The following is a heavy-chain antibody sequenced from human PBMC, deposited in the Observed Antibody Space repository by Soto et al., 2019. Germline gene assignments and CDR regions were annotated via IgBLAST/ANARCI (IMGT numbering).Heavy chain of an antibody. V-gene: IGHV3-48*01. J-gene: IGHJ6*03. CDR1: GFILSDCA. D-gene: IGHD7-27*01. Sequence: EVQLVESGGGLVQRGGSLRLSCATSGFILSDCAMNWVRHAPGTGLEWVSYVSSSSSVIDYADSVKGRFTVSRDNARNSLYLQMNSLRAEDTAVYYCARDLSWGSNWYYYMDVWGKGTTVTVSS. CDR2: VSSSSSVI. CDR3: ARDLSWGSNWYYYMDV.